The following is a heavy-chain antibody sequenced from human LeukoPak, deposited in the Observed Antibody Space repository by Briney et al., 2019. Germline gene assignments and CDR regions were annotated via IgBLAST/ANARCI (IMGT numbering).Heavy chain of an antibody. CDR1: GSTFTSYW. J-gene: IGHJ4*02. CDR3: ARVLTGGSRFSDY. V-gene: IGHV5-51*01. Sequence: GESLQISCKGSGSTFTSYWIAWVRQLPGRGLEWMGIIYPGDSDTRYSPSFQGQVTISADKSISTAYLQWSSLKTSDTAMYYCARVLTGGSRFSDYWGQGTLVTVSS. D-gene: IGHD3-16*01. CDR2: IYPGDSDT.